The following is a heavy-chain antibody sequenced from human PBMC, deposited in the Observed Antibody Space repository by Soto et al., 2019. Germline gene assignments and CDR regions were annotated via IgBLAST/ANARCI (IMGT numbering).Heavy chain of an antibody. CDR2: IDPSDSYT. CDR1: GYTFTTYW. Sequence: GESLKISCQTSGYTFTTYWIGWVRQMPGKGLEWMGRIDPSDSYTNYSPSFQGHVTISADKSISTAYLQWSSLKASDTAMYYGARHGSGPWGQGTMVTVSS. V-gene: IGHV5-10-1*01. CDR3: ARHGSGP. J-gene: IGHJ5*02. D-gene: IGHD3-10*01.